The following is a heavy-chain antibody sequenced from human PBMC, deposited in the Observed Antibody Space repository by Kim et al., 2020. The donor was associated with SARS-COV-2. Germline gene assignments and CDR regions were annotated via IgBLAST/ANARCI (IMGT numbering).Heavy chain of an antibody. J-gene: IGHJ4*02. D-gene: IGHD3-22*01. CDR3: ARHYYDSSGYPDFDY. V-gene: IGHV1-69*01. Sequence: QKFQGRVTITSDESTSTAYMELSSLRSEDTAVYYCARHYYDSSGYPDFDYWGQGTLVTVSS.